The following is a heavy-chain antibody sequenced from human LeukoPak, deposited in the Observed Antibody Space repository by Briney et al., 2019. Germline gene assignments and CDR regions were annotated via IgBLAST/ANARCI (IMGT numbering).Heavy chain of an antibody. CDR3: ARRAVAAPVDY. Sequence: SETLSLTCTVSGGSISSSSYYWGWIRQPPGKGLEWIGSIYYSGSTYYNPSLKSRVTISVDTSKNQFSLKLSSVTAADTAAYYCARRAVAAPVDYWGQGTLVTVSS. V-gene: IGHV4-39*07. J-gene: IGHJ4*02. CDR2: IYYSGST. CDR1: GGSISSSSYY. D-gene: IGHD6-19*01.